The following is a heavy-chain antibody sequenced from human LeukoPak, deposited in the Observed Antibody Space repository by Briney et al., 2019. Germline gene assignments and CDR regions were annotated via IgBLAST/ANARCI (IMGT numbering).Heavy chain of an antibody. Sequence: PSETLSLTCAVYGGSFSGYYWSWIRQPPGKGLEWIGEINHSGSTNYNPSPKSRVTISVDTSKNQFSLKLSSVTAADTAVYYCARQAALNSSEYYFDYWGQGTLVTVSS. V-gene: IGHV4-34*01. CDR2: INHSGST. CDR3: ARQAALNSSEYYFDY. CDR1: GGSFSGYY. D-gene: IGHD6-19*01. J-gene: IGHJ4*02.